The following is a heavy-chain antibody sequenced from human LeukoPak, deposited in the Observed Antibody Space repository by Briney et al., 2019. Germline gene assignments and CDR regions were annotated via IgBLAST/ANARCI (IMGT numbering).Heavy chain of an antibody. V-gene: IGHV3-30-3*01. CDR3: ARGQEMDTTH. Sequence: GGSLRLTCAASGFTFSSYAMHWVRQAPGKGLEWVAVISYDGSNKYYADSVKARFTISRDNSKNTLYLQMNSLRAEDTAVYYCARGQEMDTTHWGQGTLVTVSS. J-gene: IGHJ4*02. CDR2: ISYDGSNK. CDR1: GFTFSSYA. D-gene: IGHD5-24*01.